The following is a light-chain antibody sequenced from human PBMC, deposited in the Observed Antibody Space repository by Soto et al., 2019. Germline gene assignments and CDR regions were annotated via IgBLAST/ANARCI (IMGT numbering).Light chain of an antibody. Sequence: QSVLTQPASVSGSPGQSITITCTGTSSDVGAYDYVSWFQQHPDKAPKLIISVVSNRPSGVSNRFSGSKSGNTASLTISGLQTEDEAEYYCSLYTSSDTPYVFGTGTKLTVL. CDR3: SLYTSSDTPYV. CDR1: SSDVGAYDY. J-gene: IGLJ1*01. CDR2: VVS. V-gene: IGLV2-14*01.